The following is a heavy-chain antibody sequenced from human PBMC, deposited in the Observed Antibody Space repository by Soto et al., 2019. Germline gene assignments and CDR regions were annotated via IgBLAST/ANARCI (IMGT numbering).Heavy chain of an antibody. J-gene: IGHJ4*02. D-gene: IGHD3-3*01. CDR3: ARDREWPPVGYFDY. V-gene: IGHV1-3*01. Sequence: GASVKVSCKASGYTFTSYAMHWVRQAPGQRLEWMGWINAGNGNTKYSRKFQGRVTITRDTSASTAYMELSSLRSEDTAVYYCARDREWPPVGYFDYWGQGTLVTVSS. CDR2: INAGNGNT. CDR1: GYTFTSYA.